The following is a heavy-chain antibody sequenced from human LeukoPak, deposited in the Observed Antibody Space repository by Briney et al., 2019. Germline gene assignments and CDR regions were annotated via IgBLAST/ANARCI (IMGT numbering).Heavy chain of an antibody. Sequence: SQTLSLTCAISGDSVSSNSAAWNWIRQSPSRGLEWLGRTYYRSKWYNDYAVSVKSRITINPDTSKNQFSLQLNSVTPEDTAVYHCARWHMGSSWYRSSGDYWGQGTLVTVSS. CDR3: ARWHMGSSWYRSSGDY. CDR1: GDSVSSNSAA. CDR2: TYYRSKWYN. D-gene: IGHD6-13*01. J-gene: IGHJ4*02. V-gene: IGHV6-1*01.